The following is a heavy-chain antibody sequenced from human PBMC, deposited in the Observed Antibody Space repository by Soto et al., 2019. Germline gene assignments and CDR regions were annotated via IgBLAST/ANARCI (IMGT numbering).Heavy chain of an antibody. CDR1: GFTFSSYE. D-gene: IGHD1-1*01. J-gene: IGHJ4*02. CDR2: ISSSGSTI. CDR3: APGWEGWNQTIFDY. Sequence: GGSLRLSCAASGFTFSSYEMNWVRQAPGKGLEWVSYISSSGSTIYYADSVKGRFTISRDNAKNSLYLQMNSLRAEDTAVYYCAPGWEGWNQTIFDYWGQGTLVTVSS. V-gene: IGHV3-48*03.